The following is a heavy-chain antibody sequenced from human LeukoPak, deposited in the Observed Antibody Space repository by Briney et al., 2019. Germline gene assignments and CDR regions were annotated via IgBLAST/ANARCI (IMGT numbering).Heavy chain of an antibody. V-gene: IGHV1-69*06. CDR2: IIPIFGTA. Sequence: ASVKVSCKASGYTFTSYGISWVRQAPGQGLEWMGGIIPIFGTANYAQKFRGRVTITADKSTRTAYMELSSLRAEDTAVYYCAKDQAGTMIVVVITYLDYWGQGTLVTVSS. CDR1: GYTFTSYG. CDR3: AKDQAGTMIVVVITYLDY. D-gene: IGHD3-22*01. J-gene: IGHJ4*02.